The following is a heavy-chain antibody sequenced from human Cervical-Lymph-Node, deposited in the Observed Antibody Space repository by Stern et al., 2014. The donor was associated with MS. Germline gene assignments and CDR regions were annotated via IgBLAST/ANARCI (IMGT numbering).Heavy chain of an antibody. CDR3: ANRDMGYTYGRHDY. CDR1: GGTFNNHV. J-gene: IGHJ4*02. V-gene: IGHV1-69*06. Sequence: VKLVESGAEVKKPGSSVKVSCKASGGTFNNHVISWVRQARGQRLEGMGGIVPLFGTPDYARTLQGRGTISADKSTSTVHMVLSSLNREDTGIYYCANRDMGYTYGRHDYWDQGTLVTVS. D-gene: IGHD5-12*01. CDR2: IVPLFGTP.